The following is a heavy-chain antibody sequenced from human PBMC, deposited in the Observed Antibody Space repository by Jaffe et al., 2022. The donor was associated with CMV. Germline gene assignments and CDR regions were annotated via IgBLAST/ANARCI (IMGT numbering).Heavy chain of an antibody. D-gene: IGHD3-3*01. CDR1: GFTFGDYA. CDR3: TRGMRDFWSGYPSRSFDY. Sequence: EVQLVESGGGLVQPGRSLRLSCTASGFTFGDYAMSWVRQAPGKGLEWVGFIRSKAYGGTTEYAASVKGRFTISRDDSKSIAYLQMNSLKTEDTAVYYCTRGMRDFWSGYPSRSFDYWGQGTLVTVSS. V-gene: IGHV3-49*04. CDR2: IRSKAYGGTT. J-gene: IGHJ4*02.